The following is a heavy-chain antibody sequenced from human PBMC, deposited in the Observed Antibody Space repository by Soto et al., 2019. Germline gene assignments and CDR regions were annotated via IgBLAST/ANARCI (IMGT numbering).Heavy chain of an antibody. CDR3: ARDSDRLYSHSSGYWASDY. J-gene: IGHJ4*02. D-gene: IGHD3-22*01. Sequence: ASVKVSCKASGYTFTSYGISWVRQAPGQGLEWMGWISAYNGNTNYAQKLQGRVTMTTDTSTSTAYMELRSLRSDDTAVYYCARDSDRLYSHSSGYWASDYWGQGTLVTVS. CDR1: GYTFTSYG. V-gene: IGHV1-18*04. CDR2: ISAYNGNT.